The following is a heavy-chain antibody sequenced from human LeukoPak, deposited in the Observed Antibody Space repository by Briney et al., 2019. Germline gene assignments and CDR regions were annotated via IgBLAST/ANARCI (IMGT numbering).Heavy chain of an antibody. CDR1: GGSISSYY. V-gene: IGHV4-59*01. CDR2: IYYSGST. J-gene: IGHJ5*02. CDR3: ARVPIVVVPAAIVGWFDP. Sequence: SETLSLTCTVSGGSISSYYWSWIRQPPGKGLEWIGYIYYSGSTNYNPSLKSRVTISVDTSKNQFSLKLSSVTAADTAVYYCARVPIVVVPAAIVGWFDPWGQGTLVTVPS. D-gene: IGHD2-2*01.